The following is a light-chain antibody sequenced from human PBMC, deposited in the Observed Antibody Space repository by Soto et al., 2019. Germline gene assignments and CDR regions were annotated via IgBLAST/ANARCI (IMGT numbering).Light chain of an antibody. CDR1: QSVSSN. J-gene: IGKJ4*01. CDR2: GAS. V-gene: IGKV3-15*01. Sequence: EIVMTQSPATLSVSPGXRATLSCRASQSVSSNLARYQQKPGQAPSLLIYGASTRATGTPARFSGSGSGTEFTLTISSLQSEDFAVYYCQQYIRWPLTFGGGTKVDIK. CDR3: QQYIRWPLT.